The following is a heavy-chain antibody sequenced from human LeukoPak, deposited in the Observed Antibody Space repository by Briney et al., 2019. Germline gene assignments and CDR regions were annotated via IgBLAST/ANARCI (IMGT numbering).Heavy chain of an antibody. V-gene: IGHV4-34*01. CDR1: GTSFTSYC. Sequence: PSETLSLTCGVSGTSFTSYCWSWIRQTPGKGLEWIGEVNHSGYANMNPSLKSRVTISVDTSKNQFSLMMTSVTAADTAVYFCARMTTGHDYWGQGILVTVSS. D-gene: IGHD4-17*01. CDR2: VNHSGYA. J-gene: IGHJ4*02. CDR3: ARMTTGHDY.